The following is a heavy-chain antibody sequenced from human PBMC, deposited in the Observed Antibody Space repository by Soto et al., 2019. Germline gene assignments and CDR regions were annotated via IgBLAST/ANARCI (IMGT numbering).Heavy chain of an antibody. Sequence: PGGSLRLSCAASGFIFGNFAMHWVRQAPGKGLEWVAVISYDGNNKYYADSVKGRFTISRDNSKNTLYLQMNSLRAEDTAVYYCARDRKARAQPSYKDYWGQGTLVTVSS. D-gene: IGHD1-1*01. J-gene: IGHJ4*02. CDR1: GFIFGNFA. V-gene: IGHV3-30-3*01. CDR2: ISYDGNNK. CDR3: ARDRKARAQPSYKDY.